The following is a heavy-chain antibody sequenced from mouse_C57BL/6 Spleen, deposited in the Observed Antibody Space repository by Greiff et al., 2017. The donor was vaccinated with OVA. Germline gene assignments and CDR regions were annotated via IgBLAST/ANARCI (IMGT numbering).Heavy chain of an antibody. CDR3: ARGGYDYLYYAMDY. CDR1: GYTFTSYW. CDR2: IHPNSGST. V-gene: IGHV1-64*01. D-gene: IGHD2-4*01. Sequence: QVQLKQPGAELVKPGASVKLSCKASGYTFTSYWMHWVKQRPGQGLEWIGMIHPNSGSTNYNEKFKSKATLTVDKSSSTAYMQLSSLTSEDSAVYYCARGGYDYLYYAMDYWGQGTSVTVSS. J-gene: IGHJ4*01.